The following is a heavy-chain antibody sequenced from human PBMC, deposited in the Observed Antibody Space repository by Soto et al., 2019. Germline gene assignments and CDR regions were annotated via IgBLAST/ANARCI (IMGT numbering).Heavy chain of an antibody. CDR2: TVANNGYT. D-gene: IGHD2-15*01. Sequence: QVQLVQSGIEVKNPGASVKVSCKASGYAFTSFGISWVRQAPGQGLEWMGWTVANNGYTKYAQNLQGRVTLITDTSTSTAYMELRSLMYDDTAVYYCARCSGGTCYASYAFDIWGQGTMVTGSS. V-gene: IGHV1-18*01. J-gene: IGHJ3*02. CDR1: GYAFTSFG. CDR3: ARCSGGTCYASYAFDI.